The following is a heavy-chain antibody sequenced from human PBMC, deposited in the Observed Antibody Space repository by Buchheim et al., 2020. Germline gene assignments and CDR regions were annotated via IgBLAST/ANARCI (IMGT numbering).Heavy chain of an antibody. CDR1: GGSFSGYY. CDR3: ARGGWVEMATIFLDY. J-gene: IGHJ4*02. D-gene: IGHD5-24*01. CDR2: INHSGST. Sequence: QVQLQQWGAGLLKPSETLSLTCAVYGGSFSGYYWSWIRQPPGKGLEWIGEINHSGSTNYNPSLKSRVTISVDTSQNQFSLKLSSVTAADTAVYYCARGGWVEMATIFLDYWGQGTL. V-gene: IGHV4-34*01.